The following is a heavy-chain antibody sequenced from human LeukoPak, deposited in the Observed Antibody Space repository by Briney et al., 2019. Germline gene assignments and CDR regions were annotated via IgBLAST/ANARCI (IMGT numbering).Heavy chain of an antibody. V-gene: IGHV4-39*07. CDR1: GGSISSSSYY. D-gene: IGHD6-13*01. J-gene: IGHJ3*02. CDR2: IYYSGST. CDR3: ARRRYSNWTSRSFDI. Sequence: SETLSLTCTVSGGSISSSSYYWGWLRQPPGKGLEWIGSIYYSGSTYYNPSLKRRVTISVDTSKNQFSLKLSSVTAADTAVYYCARRRYSNWTSRSFDIWGQGTLVTVSS.